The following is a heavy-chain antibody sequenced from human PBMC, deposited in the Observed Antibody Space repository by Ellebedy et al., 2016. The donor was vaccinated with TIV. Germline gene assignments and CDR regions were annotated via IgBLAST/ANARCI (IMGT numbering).Heavy chain of an antibody. CDR3: ARGKSTVESRLLMSDWLDP. CDR2: INPSGGWT. D-gene: IGHD6-6*01. Sequence: ASVKVSCXASGYTFTKFYIHWVRQAPGQGREWMGSINPSGGWTNYAQKFRGRVTMTRDTSTSTVYMEVSSLRSEDTAVYYCARGKSTVESRLLMSDWLDPWGQGTLVTVSS. V-gene: IGHV1-46*01. CDR1: GYTFTKFY. J-gene: IGHJ5*02.